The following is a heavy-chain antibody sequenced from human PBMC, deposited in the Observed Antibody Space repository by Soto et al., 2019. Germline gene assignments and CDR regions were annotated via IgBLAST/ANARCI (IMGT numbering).Heavy chain of an antibody. CDR1: GYTFIRYG. J-gene: IGHJ6*02. V-gene: IGHV1-18*01. CDR2: ISPYNDYT. Sequence: QVQLAQGAHEVKKPGASVRVSCKAAGYTFIRYGIAWVRQAPGQGLEWMGWISPYNDYTVYAQKFQGRVSMTADTSTRTVYMNLRGLKSDDTAVYYCARGGYYDNSWGKLSHYGLDVWGQGTSVSVSS. D-gene: IGHD3-16*01. CDR3: ARGGYYDNSWGKLSHYGLDV.